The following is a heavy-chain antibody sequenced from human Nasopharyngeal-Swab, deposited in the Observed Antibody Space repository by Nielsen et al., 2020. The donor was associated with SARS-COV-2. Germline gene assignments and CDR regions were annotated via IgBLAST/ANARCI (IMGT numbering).Heavy chain of an antibody. J-gene: IGHJ6*02. Sequence: ASVKVSCKVSGYTLTELSMHWVRQAPGQGLEWMGIINPSGGSTSYAQKFQGRVTMTRDTSTSTVYMELSSLRSEDTAVYYCARDGIAAAGPQLYYYYYGMDVWGQGTTVTVSS. CDR2: INPSGGST. D-gene: IGHD6-13*01. CDR3: ARDGIAAAGPQLYYYYYGMDV. V-gene: IGHV1-46*01. CDR1: GYTLTELS.